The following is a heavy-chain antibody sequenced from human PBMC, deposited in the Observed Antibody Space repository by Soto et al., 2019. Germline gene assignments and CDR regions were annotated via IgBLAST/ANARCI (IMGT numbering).Heavy chain of an antibody. J-gene: IGHJ4*02. CDR2: ISSSGSTI. CDR3: ARVLGTSPAFDY. CDR1: GFTFSSYG. Sequence: XGSLRLARSASGFTFSSYGMNWVRQAPGKGLEWVSYISSSGSTIYYADSVKGRFTISRDNAKNSLYLQMNSLRAEDTAVYYCARVLGTSPAFDYWGQGTLVTVSS. V-gene: IGHV3-48*03. D-gene: IGHD3-3*02.